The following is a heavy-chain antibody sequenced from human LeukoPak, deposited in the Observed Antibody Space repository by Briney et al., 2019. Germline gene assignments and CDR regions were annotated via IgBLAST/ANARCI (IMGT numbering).Heavy chain of an antibody. CDR2: INPSSGGT. CDR1: GYTFTGYY. J-gene: IGHJ4*02. Sequence: ASVKVSCKASGYTFTGYYMHWVRQAPGQGLEWMGWINPSSGGTNYAQKFQGRVTMTRDTSISTAYMELSRLRSDDTAVYYCARDGYCSSTSCPTLGYWGQGTLVTVSS. V-gene: IGHV1-2*02. D-gene: IGHD2-2*01. CDR3: ARDGYCSSTSCPTLGY.